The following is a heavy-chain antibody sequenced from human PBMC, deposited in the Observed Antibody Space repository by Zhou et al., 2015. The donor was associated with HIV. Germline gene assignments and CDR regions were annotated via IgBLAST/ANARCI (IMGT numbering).Heavy chain of an antibody. J-gene: IGHJ6*02. CDR1: GYTFTSYY. CDR3: ARGAGCSGGSCYLDYYYYGMDV. CDR2: INPSGGST. V-gene: IGHV1-46*01. D-gene: IGHD2-15*01. Sequence: QVQLVQSGAEVKKPGASVKVSCKASGYTFTSYYMHWVRQAPGQGLEWMGIINPSGGSTSYAQKFQGRVTMTRDTSTSTVYMELSSLRSEDTAVYYCARGAGCSGGSCYLDYYYYGMDVWGQGTTVTVSS.